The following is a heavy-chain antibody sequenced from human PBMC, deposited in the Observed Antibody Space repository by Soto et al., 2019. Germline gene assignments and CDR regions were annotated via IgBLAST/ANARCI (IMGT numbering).Heavy chain of an antibody. J-gene: IGHJ3*02. D-gene: IGHD2-8*01. Sequence: ASVKVSCKASGYTFTKYGINWVRQAPGQGLEWTGWISAFNGHTDYAPNFRGRVAMTTDPSTSTAYMELTTLRSGDTAMYYCARLSGVAIKADSPDGFDIWGQGTMVTVS. CDR3: ARLSGVAIKADSPDGFDI. CDR1: GYTFTKYG. CDR2: ISAFNGHT. V-gene: IGHV1-18*01.